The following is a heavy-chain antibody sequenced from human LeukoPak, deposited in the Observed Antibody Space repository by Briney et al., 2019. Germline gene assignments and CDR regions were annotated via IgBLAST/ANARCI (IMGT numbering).Heavy chain of an antibody. CDR3: ARDQSGDGSLGGMDV. D-gene: IGHD5-24*01. Sequence: PGGSLRLSCAASGFTFSSYAMSWVRQAPGKGLEWVAAISYDGSNKYYADSVKGRFTISRDNSKNTLYLQMNSLRAEDTAVYYCARDQSGDGSLGGMDVWGQGTTVTVSS. CDR1: GFTFSSYA. CDR2: ISYDGSNK. V-gene: IGHV3-30*03. J-gene: IGHJ6*02.